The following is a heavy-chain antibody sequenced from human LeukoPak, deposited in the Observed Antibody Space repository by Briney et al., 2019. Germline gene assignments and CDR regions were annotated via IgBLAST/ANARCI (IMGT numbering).Heavy chain of an antibody. Sequence: SETLSLTCTVSSGSISSYYWSWIRQRPGKGLEWIGYIYYSGSTSYNPSLKSRVTISVDTSKQQFSLKLSSVTAADTAFYYCARYIVSYPHDAFDIWGQGTMVTVSS. J-gene: IGHJ3*02. D-gene: IGHD1-26*01. V-gene: IGHV4-59*01. CDR1: SGSISSYY. CDR3: ARYIVSYPHDAFDI. CDR2: IYYSGST.